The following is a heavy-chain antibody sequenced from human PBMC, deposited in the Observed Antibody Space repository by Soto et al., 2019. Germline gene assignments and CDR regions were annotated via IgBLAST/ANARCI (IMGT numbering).Heavy chain of an antibody. CDR2: IYYSGST. CDR3: AGVHDYGGPVY. CDR1: GGSISSYY. Sequence: SETLSLTCTVSGGSISSYYWSWIRQPPGKGLEWIGYIYYSGSTNYNPSLKSRVTISVDTSKNQFSLKLSSVTAADTAVYYCAGVHDYGGPVYWGQGTLVTVSS. V-gene: IGHV4-59*08. J-gene: IGHJ4*02. D-gene: IGHD4-17*01.